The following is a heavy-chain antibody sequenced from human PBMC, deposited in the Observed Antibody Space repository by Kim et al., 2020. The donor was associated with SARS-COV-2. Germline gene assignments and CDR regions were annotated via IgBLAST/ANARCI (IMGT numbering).Heavy chain of an antibody. CDR2: IYYGGGT. CDR1: GGSISSYY. CDR3: AGAVVVDADRDWYFDI. D-gene: IGHD2-15*01. Sequence: SETLSLTCTVSGGSISSYYWSWIRQPPGKGLEWVGYIYYGGGTKYNPSLKSRGTISEDTSKNKFSLKLSSGTAADTAVYYCAGAVVVDADRDWYFDIWGR. J-gene: IGHJ2*01. V-gene: IGHV4-59*13.